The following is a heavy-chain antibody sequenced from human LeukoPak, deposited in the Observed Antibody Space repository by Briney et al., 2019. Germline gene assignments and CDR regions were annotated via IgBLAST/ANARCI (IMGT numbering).Heavy chain of an antibody. J-gene: IGHJ6*02. CDR3: ARVVGAAAGYYYYYGMDV. CDR2: ISTYHGDT. D-gene: IGHD6-13*01. Sequence: ASVKVSCKASGYSFRLHGITWVRQAPGQGLEWIGWISTYHGDTMYAQKLQGRVTVTSDASTNTVYMELRTLTSDDTAVYYCARVVGAAAGYYYYYGMDVWGQGTTVTVSS. CDR1: GYSFRLHG. V-gene: IGHV1-18*01.